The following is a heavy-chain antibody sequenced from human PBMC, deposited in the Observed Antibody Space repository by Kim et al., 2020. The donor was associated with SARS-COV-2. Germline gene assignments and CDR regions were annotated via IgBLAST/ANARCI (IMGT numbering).Heavy chain of an antibody. D-gene: IGHD6-19*01. CDR3: ARDRSGYTGGFDF. Sequence: GGSLRLSCAASGFTFSSYAIHWARQAPGKGLEWLAVMSNDGSSKYYGDSVRGRFTISRDNFKSMLFLQMNSLRPEDTAVYYCARDRSGYTGGFDFWDQGTLVTVSS. V-gene: IGHV3-30*14. J-gene: IGHJ4*02. CDR1: GFTFSSYA. CDR2: MSNDGSSK.